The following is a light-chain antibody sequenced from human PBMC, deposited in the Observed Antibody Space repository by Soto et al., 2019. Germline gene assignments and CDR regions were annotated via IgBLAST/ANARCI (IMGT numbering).Light chain of an antibody. CDR3: LLFYGDGVV. CDR2: STT. V-gene: IGLV7-43*01. CDR1: TGAVTSGYY. Sequence: QAVVTQEPSLTVSAGGTVTRTCATSTGAVTSGYYPNWFQQKPGQPPRALIYSTTYKHSWTPARFSGSLLGGKAALTLSGAQPEDEAEYYCLLFYGDGVVFGGGTKLTVL. J-gene: IGLJ2*01.